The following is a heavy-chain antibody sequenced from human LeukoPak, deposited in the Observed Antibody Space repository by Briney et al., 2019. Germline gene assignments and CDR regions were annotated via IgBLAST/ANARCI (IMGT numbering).Heavy chain of an antibody. CDR1: GYTFTGYY. CDR3: ARAYCSSTSCRPDYGMDV. V-gene: IGHV1-2*02. CDR2: INPNSGGT. D-gene: IGHD2-2*01. Sequence: ASVKVSCKASGYTFTGYYMHWVRQAPGQGLEWMGWINPNSGGTNYAQKFQGRVTMTRDTSICTAYMELSRLRSDDTAVYYCARAYCSSTSCRPDYGMDVWGQGTTVTVSS. J-gene: IGHJ6*02.